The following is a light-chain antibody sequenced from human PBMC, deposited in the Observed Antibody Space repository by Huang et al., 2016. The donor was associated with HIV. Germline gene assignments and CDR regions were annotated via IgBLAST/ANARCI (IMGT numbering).Light chain of an antibody. CDR1: QSVDTY. Sequence: EIVLTQSPVTLSKSPGQRATLSCRASQSVDTYLAWYQQKPGQAPTLLIYDASHRDTGIPARFSGSGSGTDFTLAISSLEPDDFAVYFCQQRSTWPPTFGGGTTMEIK. CDR3: QQRSTWPPT. V-gene: IGKV3-11*01. J-gene: IGKJ4*01. CDR2: DAS.